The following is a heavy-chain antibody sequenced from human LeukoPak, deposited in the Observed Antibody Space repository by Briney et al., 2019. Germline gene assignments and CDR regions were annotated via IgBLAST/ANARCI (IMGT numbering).Heavy chain of an antibody. CDR1: GYTFTSYY. V-gene: IGHV1-46*01. J-gene: IGHJ4*02. D-gene: IGHD2-21*02. CDR2: INPSGGST. Sequence: ASVKVSRKASGYTFTSYYMHWVRQAPGQRLEWMGIINPSGGSTSYAQKFQGRVTMTRDMSTSTVYMELSSLRSEDTAVYYCARDGPGGDCYLHWGQGTLVTVSS. CDR3: ARDGPGGDCYLH.